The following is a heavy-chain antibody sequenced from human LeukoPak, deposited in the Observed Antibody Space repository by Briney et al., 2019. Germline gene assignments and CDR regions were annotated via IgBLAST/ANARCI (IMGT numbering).Heavy chain of an antibody. CDR1: GFTFSDYY. J-gene: IGHJ4*02. CDR2: ISSSSSYT. V-gene: IGHV3-11*05. Sequence: PGGSLRLSCAASGFTFSDYYMSWIRQAPGKGLEWVSYISSSSSYTNYADSVKGRFTISRDNAKNSLYLQMNSLRAEDTAVYYCARDGDTSYTDYWGQGTLVTVSS. D-gene: IGHD5-18*01. CDR3: ARDGDTSYTDY.